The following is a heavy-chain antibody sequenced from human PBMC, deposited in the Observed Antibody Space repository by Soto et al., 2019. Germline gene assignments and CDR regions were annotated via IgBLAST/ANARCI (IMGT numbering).Heavy chain of an antibody. CDR1: EFTFRSYG. CDR2: ISYDGINK. CDR3: AKEVSSGWFYYYYYGMDV. Sequence: GGSLRLSCVASEFTFRSYGMHWVRQAPGKGLEWVAVISYDGINKYYADSVKGRFTISRDNSKNMLYLQMNSLRPEDTAVYYCAKEVSSGWFYYYYYGMDVWGQGTTVTVSS. V-gene: IGHV3-30*18. J-gene: IGHJ6*02. D-gene: IGHD6-19*01.